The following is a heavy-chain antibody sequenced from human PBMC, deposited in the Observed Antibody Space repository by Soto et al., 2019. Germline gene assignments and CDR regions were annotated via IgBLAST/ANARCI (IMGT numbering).Heavy chain of an antibody. CDR2: IGRRSDI. D-gene: IGHD2-21*02. V-gene: IGHV3-21*01. CDR3: AREETAWPLAYGLDV. Sequence: GGSLRLSCEASGFSFSTYSMHWVRQAPGKGLEWVSSIGRRSDIYYADSVKGRFTISRDNAKNSVSLQMDSLRDEDTAVYYCAREETAWPLAYGLDVWGQGTTGTSP. J-gene: IGHJ6*02. CDR1: GFSFSTYS.